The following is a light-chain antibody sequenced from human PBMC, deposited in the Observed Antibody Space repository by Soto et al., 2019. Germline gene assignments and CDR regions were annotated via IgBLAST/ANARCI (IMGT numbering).Light chain of an antibody. Sequence: DIQMTQSPSTLSASVGDRVTITCRASQSISSWLAWYQQKPGKAPKLLIYKASSLESGVPSRFSGSGSGTEVPLTISSLQPDYFATYYCQQYNSYSYTFGQGTKLEIK. CDR2: KAS. V-gene: IGKV1-5*03. CDR3: QQYNSYSYT. CDR1: QSISSW. J-gene: IGKJ2*01.